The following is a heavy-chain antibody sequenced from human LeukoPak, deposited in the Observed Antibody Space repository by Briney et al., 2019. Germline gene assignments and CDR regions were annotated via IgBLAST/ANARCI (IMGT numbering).Heavy chain of an antibody. D-gene: IGHD3-10*01. CDR3: ARGYASGSYWVY. Sequence: PSETLSLTCAVYGGSFSGYYWSRIRQPPGKGLEWIGEINNSGSTNYNPSLKSRVTISLDTSKNQFSLKLRSVTAADTAVYYCARGYASGSYWVYWGQGTLVTVSS. CDR1: GGSFSGYY. V-gene: IGHV4-34*01. J-gene: IGHJ4*02. CDR2: INNSGST.